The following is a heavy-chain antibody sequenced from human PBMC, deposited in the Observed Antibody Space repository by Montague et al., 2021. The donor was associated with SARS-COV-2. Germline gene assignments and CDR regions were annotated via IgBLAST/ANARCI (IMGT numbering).Heavy chain of an antibody. CDR1: GGSFSTYS. J-gene: IGHJ6*03. D-gene: IGHD3-10*01. V-gene: IGHV4-34*01. CDR3: ARLGDGVVPSPLLGVGPYYSYYYMDV. CDR2: INHGGST. Sequence: SETLSLTCAVHGGSFSTYSWNWIRQPQGKGLEWMGEINHGGSTTSNPSLTSRVPISVDTSKNQFPLTLTSVAAADTAVYYCARLGDGVVPSPLLGVGPYYSYYYMDVWGRGTTVTVSS.